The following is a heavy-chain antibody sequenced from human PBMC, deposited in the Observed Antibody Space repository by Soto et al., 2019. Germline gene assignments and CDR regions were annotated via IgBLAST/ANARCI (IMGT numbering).Heavy chain of an antibody. CDR1: GGSFSGYY. CDR2: IHPSGST. V-gene: IGHV4-34*01. CDR3: ARGLEQYKIGW. Sequence: QVHLQQWGAGLLKPSETLSLTCAVSGGSFSGYYWSWIRQPPGKGLEWIGEIHPSGSTIHNPSLESRVTISVDTSKNQFSLRLSSVTAADTALYYCARGLEQYKIGWWGQGTLVTVSS. D-gene: IGHD6-19*01. J-gene: IGHJ4*02.